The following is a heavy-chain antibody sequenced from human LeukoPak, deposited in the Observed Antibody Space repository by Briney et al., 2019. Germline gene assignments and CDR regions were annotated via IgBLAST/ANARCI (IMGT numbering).Heavy chain of an antibody. V-gene: IGHV1-8*03. CDR1: GYTFTSYD. Sequence: ASVKVSCKASGYTFTSYDINWVRQATGQGLEWMGWMNPNSGNTGYAQKFQGRVTITRNTSISTAYMEQSSLRSEDTAVYYCARGRAAGKKDDFDYWGQGTLVTVSS. CDR2: MNPNSGNT. CDR3: ARGRAAGKKDDFDY. J-gene: IGHJ4*02. D-gene: IGHD6-13*01.